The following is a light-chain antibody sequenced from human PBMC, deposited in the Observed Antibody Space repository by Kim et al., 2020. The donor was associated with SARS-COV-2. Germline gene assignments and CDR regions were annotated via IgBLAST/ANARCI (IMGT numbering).Light chain of an antibody. V-gene: IGKV1-9*01. CDR1: QGIRSY. CDR3: QQVNSYPLT. CDR2: AVS. Sequence: AAVGDRVTITCRARQGIRSYLAWYQQKPGKAPKLLISAVSTLQRGVPSRFSGSGSGTDFTLTINSLQPEDFATYYCQQVNSYPLTFGGGTKVEIK. J-gene: IGKJ4*01.